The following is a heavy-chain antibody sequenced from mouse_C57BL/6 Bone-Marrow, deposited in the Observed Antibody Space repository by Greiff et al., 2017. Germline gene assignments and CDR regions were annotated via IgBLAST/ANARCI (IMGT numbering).Heavy chain of an antibody. Sequence: QVQLKQPGAELVKPGASVKLSCKASGYTFTSYWMHWVKQRPGQGLEWIGMIHPTSGSTNYNEKFKSKATLTVDKSSSTAYMQLSSLTSEDSAVYYCARGKLGPFAYWGQGTLVTVSA. CDR2: IHPTSGST. V-gene: IGHV1-64*01. J-gene: IGHJ3*01. CDR1: GYTFTSYW. D-gene: IGHD4-1*01. CDR3: ARGKLGPFAY.